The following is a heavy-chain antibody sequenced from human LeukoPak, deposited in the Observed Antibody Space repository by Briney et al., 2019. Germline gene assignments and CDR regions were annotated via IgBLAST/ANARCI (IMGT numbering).Heavy chain of an antibody. CDR3: AKDVSPSRGSSSWTIDY. V-gene: IGHV3-23*01. J-gene: IGHJ4*02. CDR1: GFTFRSYA. Sequence: GVSLRLSCAASGFTFRSYAMNWVRQALGKGLEWVSAISGSGTSIYYADSVKGRFTISRDNSNNTLHLQMNSLRAEDTALYYCAKDVSPSRGSSSWTIDYWGQGILVTVSS. CDR2: ISGSGTSI. D-gene: IGHD6-13*01.